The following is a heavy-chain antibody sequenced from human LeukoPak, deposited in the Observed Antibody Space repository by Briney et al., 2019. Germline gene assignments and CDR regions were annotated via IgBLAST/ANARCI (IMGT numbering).Heavy chain of an antibody. CDR3: AKSSGSYSDAFDI. Sequence: GGSLRLSCAASGFTFSNYGMHWVRQAPGKGLEWVAFIRYDERNKYYADSVKGRFTISRDNSKNTLYLQMNSLRAGDTAVYYCAKSSGSYSDAFDIWGQGTMVTVSS. CDR1: GFTFSNYG. D-gene: IGHD1-26*01. CDR2: IRYDERNK. V-gene: IGHV3-30*02. J-gene: IGHJ3*02.